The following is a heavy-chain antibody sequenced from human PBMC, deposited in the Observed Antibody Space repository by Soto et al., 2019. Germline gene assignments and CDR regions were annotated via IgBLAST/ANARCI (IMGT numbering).Heavy chain of an antibody. J-gene: IGHJ6*02. CDR3: ARDSGYVYYYYGMDV. V-gene: IGHV1-18*01. CDR2: ISAYNGNT. Sequence: ASVKVSCKASGYTFTSYGISWVRQAPGQGLEWMGWISAYNGNTNYAKKLQGRVTMTTDTSTSTADMELRSMRYDDTAVYYCARDSGYVYYYYGMDVWGQGTTVTVSS. D-gene: IGHD5-12*01. CDR1: GYTFTSYG.